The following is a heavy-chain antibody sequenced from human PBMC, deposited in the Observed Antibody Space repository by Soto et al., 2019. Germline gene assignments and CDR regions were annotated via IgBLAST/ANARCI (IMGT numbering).Heavy chain of an antibody. Sequence: KFACKGSGGDCNNRPVTWHRQAPGQGLEWMGGISAYNGNTNYAQKLQGRVTMTTDTSTSTAYMELRSLRSDDTAVYYCARGIIPGIAVADYWFDPWGQGTLVTVSS. J-gene: IGHJ5*02. D-gene: IGHD6-19*01. V-gene: IGHV1-18*01. CDR2: ISAYNGNT. CDR3: ARGIIPGIAVADYWFDP. CDR1: GGDCNNRP.